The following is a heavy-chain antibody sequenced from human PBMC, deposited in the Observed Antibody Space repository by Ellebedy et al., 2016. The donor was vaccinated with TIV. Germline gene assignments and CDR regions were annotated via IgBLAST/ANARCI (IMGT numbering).Heavy chain of an antibody. CDR1: GFTVSSNY. CDR3: AGAARAKGPSYFDY. D-gene: IGHD6-6*01. Sequence: GESLKISCAASGFTVSSNYMSWVRQAPGKGLEWVSLIYSGDNTYYADSVKGRFTISRDNSKNTLYLQMNSLRAEDTAVYYCAGAARAKGPSYFDYWGQGTLVTVSS. V-gene: IGHV3-66*01. CDR2: IYSGDNT. J-gene: IGHJ4*02.